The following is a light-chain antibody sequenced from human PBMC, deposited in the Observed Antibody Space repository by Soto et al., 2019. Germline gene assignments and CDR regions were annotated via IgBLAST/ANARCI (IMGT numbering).Light chain of an antibody. Sequence: EIVLTQSPATLSLSPGERATLSCRASQSVSSYLAWYQQKPGQAPRLLIYDASNRATGIPARFSGSGSGTDFTLTISSLEPEDFEVYYCQQRSNRRTFGQGTKLEIK. CDR1: QSVSSY. CDR3: QQRSNRRT. J-gene: IGKJ2*01. V-gene: IGKV3-11*01. CDR2: DAS.